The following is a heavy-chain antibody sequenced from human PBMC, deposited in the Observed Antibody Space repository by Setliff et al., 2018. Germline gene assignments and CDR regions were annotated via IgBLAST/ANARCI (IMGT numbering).Heavy chain of an antibody. CDR3: ARAPLESGYYYGQGHYFDY. Sequence: ASVKVSCKASGYTFNNYAINWVRQAPGQGLEWMGIIDPSGDYTNYAQKFQGRVTMTRDTSTTTVYMELSSLRSDDTAVYYCARAPLESGYYYGQGHYFDYWGQGTLVTVSS. V-gene: IGHV1-46*02. J-gene: IGHJ4*02. CDR2: IDPSGDYT. D-gene: IGHD5-18*01. CDR1: GYTFNNYA.